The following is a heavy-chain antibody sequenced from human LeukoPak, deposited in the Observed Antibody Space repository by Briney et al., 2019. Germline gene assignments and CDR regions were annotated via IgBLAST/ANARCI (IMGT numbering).Heavy chain of an antibody. CDR1: GYTFYSYY. V-gene: IGHV1-46*02. Sequence: ASVKVSCKASGYTFYSYYIHWVRQAPGQGLEWMGIINPSGGSTSYTQKFQGRVTMTKDMSTSTIYMELSSLRSDDTAVYYCARDALRNRHWGAWFDPWGQGTLVTVSS. J-gene: IGHJ5*02. CDR2: INPSGGST. D-gene: IGHD7-27*01. CDR3: ARDALRNRHWGAWFDP.